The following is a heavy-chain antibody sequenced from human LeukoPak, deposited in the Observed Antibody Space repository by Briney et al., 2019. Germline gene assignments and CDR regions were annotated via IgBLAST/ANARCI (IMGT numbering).Heavy chain of an antibody. J-gene: IGHJ2*01. Sequence: PGGSLRLSCAGSGFTFSQNDMHWVRQTTERGLEWVSAINIEGATFYSASVKGRFSISRENAKYALYLQMNGLRAEDTAVYFCTREPPVPGSWYFDLWGRGTQVTVSS. CDR3: TREPPVPGSWYFDL. CDR2: INIEGAT. D-gene: IGHD6-19*01. CDR1: GFTFSQND. V-gene: IGHV3-13*01.